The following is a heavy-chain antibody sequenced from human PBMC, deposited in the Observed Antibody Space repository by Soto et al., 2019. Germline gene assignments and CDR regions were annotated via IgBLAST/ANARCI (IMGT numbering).Heavy chain of an antibody. J-gene: IGHJ5*02. V-gene: IGHV3-15*01. CDR2: IKSKTDGGTT. CDR3: TTVPPTGP. CDR1: GFTFSNAW. Sequence: GGSLRLSCAASGFTFSNAWMSWVRQAPGKGLEWDGRIKSKTDGGTTDYAAPVKGRFTISRDDSKNTLYLQMNSLKTEDTAVYYCTTVPPTGPWGQGTLVTFSS.